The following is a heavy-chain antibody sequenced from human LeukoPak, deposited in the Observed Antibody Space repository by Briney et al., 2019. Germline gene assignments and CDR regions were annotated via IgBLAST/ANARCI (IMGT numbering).Heavy chain of an antibody. CDR1: GFNFSSYA. CDR3: ARELKATIAIYYYYYGMDV. J-gene: IGHJ6*02. V-gene: IGHV3-30*04. CDR2: VSYDGSNK. Sequence: GSLRLSCAASGFNFSSYAMHWGRQAPGKGAEWVAVVSYDGSNKYYADSVKGRFTISRDNSKNTLYLQMNSLRAEDTAVYYCARELKATIAIYYYYYGMDVWGQGTTVTVSS. D-gene: IGHD5-12*01.